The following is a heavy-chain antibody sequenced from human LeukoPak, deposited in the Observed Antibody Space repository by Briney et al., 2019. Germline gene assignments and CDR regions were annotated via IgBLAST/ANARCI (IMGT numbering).Heavy chain of an antibody. CDR1: GYTITSYW. Sequence: PGESLKISCKGSGYTITSYWIGWVRQMPGKGLEWMGIIYPGDSDTRYSPSFQGQVTISADRSTSTAYLQWSSLKASDTAMYYCARHVDYGGNPDYWGQGTLVTVSS. J-gene: IGHJ4*02. D-gene: IGHD4-23*01. CDR3: ARHVDYGGNPDY. V-gene: IGHV5-51*01. CDR2: IYPGDSDT.